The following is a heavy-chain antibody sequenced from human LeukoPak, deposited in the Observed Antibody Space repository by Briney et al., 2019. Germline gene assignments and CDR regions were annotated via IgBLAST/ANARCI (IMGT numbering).Heavy chain of an antibody. Sequence: PGGSLRLSCAASGFTFSSYAMSWVRQAPGKGLEWVSAISGSGGSTYYADSAKGRFTISRDNSKNTLYLQMNSLRAEDTAVYYCAKGGPVASVLLWFGEPDPNYGMDVWGQGTTVTVSS. CDR1: GFTFSSYA. J-gene: IGHJ6*02. CDR2: ISGSGGST. D-gene: IGHD3-10*01. CDR3: AKGGPVASVLLWFGEPDPNYGMDV. V-gene: IGHV3-23*01.